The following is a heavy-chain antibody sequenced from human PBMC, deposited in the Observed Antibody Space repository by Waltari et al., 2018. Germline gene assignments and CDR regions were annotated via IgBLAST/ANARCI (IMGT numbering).Heavy chain of an antibody. V-gene: IGHV4-59*11. D-gene: IGHD5-12*01. CDR1: GGSISSHY. CDR2: IYYSGST. Sequence: QVQLQESGPGLVKPSETLSLTCTVSGGSISSHYWSWIRQPPGKGLEWIGYIYYSGSTNTNPSLKSRVTISVDTAKNQFSLKLSSVTAADTAVYYCARGVEMATNDWGQGTLVTVSS. CDR3: ARGVEMATND. J-gene: IGHJ4*02.